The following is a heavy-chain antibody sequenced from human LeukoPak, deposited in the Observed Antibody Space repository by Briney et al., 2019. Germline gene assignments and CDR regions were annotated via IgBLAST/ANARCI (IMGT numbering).Heavy chain of an antibody. CDR2: ISAYNGNT. V-gene: IGHV1-18*01. CDR1: GYTFTFCI. J-gene: IGHJ4*02. CDR3: ARDKLTYYDFWSGYSPGYFDY. D-gene: IGHD3-3*01. Sequence: AAVKLSCKSSGYTFTFCIITWVRQAPGQGLEWMGWISAYNGNTNYSQKFQVRVTITTDTSTNTAYMDLRSLRSDDTAVYYCARDKLTYYDFWSGYSPGYFDYWGQGTLVTVSS.